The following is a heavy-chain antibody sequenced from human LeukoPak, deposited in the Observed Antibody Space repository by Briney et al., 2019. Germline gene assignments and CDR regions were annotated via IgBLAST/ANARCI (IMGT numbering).Heavy chain of an antibody. V-gene: IGHV4-59*11. CDR3: ARESGVIVYPYFDY. Sequence: SETLSLTCTVSGGSISSHYWSWIRQPPGKGLEWIGYIYYSGSTNYNPSLKSRVTISVDTSKNQFSLQLNSVTPEDTAVYYCARESGVIVYPYFDYWGQGTLVTVSS. CDR2: IYYSGST. J-gene: IGHJ4*02. CDR1: GGSISSHY. D-gene: IGHD3-16*02.